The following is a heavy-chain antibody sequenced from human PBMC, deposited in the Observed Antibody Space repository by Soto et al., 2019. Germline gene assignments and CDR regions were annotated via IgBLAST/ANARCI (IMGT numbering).Heavy chain of an antibody. CDR3: EKDGVGGWERQIDY. Sequence: GGSLRLSCAASGFTFSSYAMSWVRQAPGKGLEWVSAISGSGGSTYYADSVKGRFTISRDNSKNTLYLQMNSLRAEDTAVYYCEKDGVGGWERQIDYWGQGTLVTVSS. CDR2: ISGSGGST. D-gene: IGHD1-26*01. J-gene: IGHJ4*02. V-gene: IGHV3-23*01. CDR1: GFTFSSYA.